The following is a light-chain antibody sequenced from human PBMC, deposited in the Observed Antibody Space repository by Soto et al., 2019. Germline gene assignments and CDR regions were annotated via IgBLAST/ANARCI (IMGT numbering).Light chain of an antibody. CDR1: QSVDSTY. Sequence: VLLRCPGTMTCAPVYIAPLFFMASQSVDSTYITWYQQKPGQAPRILIYGTSGRATGIPDRFSGSGSGTDFTLTISRLEPEHFAVYYCKHYDSYRKCGQGNTV. CDR3: KHYDSYRK. J-gene: IGKJ1*01. V-gene: IGKV3-20*01. CDR2: GTS.